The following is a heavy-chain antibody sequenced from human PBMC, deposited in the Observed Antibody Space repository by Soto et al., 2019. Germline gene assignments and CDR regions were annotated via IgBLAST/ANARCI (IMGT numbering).Heavy chain of an antibody. D-gene: IGHD1-26*01. V-gene: IGHV3-23*01. Sequence: EVHLLESGGGLVQPGGSLRLSCAASGFMFSAYAMHWVRQAPGQGLEWVSSMSGTSDDTYYADSVKGRFTVSRDSSTDTLYLQRNSLRAEDTALYFCAREDGGSAFDYWGQGTLVIVSS. CDR2: MSGTSDDT. CDR3: AREDGGSAFDY. J-gene: IGHJ4*02. CDR1: GFMFSAYA.